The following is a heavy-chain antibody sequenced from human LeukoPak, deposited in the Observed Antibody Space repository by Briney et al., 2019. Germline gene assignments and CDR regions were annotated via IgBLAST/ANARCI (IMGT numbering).Heavy chain of an antibody. D-gene: IGHD3-22*01. J-gene: IGHJ4*02. Sequence: GGSLRLSCAASGFTFSSYGMHWVRQAPGKGLEWVAFIRYDGSNKYYADSVKGRFTISRDNSKNTLYLQMNSLRAEDTAVYYCAKNPSYYYDSSGYFDYWGQGTLVTVSS. CDR1: GFTFSSYG. CDR3: AKNPSYYYDSSGYFDY. V-gene: IGHV3-30*02. CDR2: IRYDGSNK.